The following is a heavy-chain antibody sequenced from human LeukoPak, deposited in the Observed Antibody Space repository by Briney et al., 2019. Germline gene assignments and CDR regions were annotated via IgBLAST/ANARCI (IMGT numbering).Heavy chain of an antibody. D-gene: IGHD1/OR15-1a*01. Sequence: GGSRRLSCAASGFIFSDYGIHWVRQAPGKGLEWVAFIRFDGSSKYYTDSVKGRFTISRDNSRNTVYLQMNSLRVEDTAVYYCAKEGTASKPSDLDYWGQGTLVTVSS. V-gene: IGHV3-30*02. CDR2: IRFDGSSK. J-gene: IGHJ4*02. CDR3: AKEGTASKPSDLDY. CDR1: GFIFSDYG.